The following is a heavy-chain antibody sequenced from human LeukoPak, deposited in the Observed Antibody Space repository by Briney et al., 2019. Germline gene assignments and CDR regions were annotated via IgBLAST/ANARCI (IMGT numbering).Heavy chain of an antibody. CDR2: INLNSGGT. CDR3: ARISRLWELLPEAYYFNY. Sequence: ASVTVSFKASGYTFTGYYMPWVREAPGQGLEWMGLINLNSGGTNYAQKFQRRVTLTRDASINTAYMELSRLRSDDTAVYYCARISRLWELLPEAYYFNYWGQGTLVTVSS. V-gene: IGHV1-2*02. CDR1: GYTFTGYY. J-gene: IGHJ4*02. D-gene: IGHD1-26*01.